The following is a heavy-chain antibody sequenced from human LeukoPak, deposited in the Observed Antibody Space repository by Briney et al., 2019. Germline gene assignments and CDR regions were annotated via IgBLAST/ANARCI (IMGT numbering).Heavy chain of an antibody. D-gene: IGHD2-15*01. CDR2: IWYDGSNK. CDR3: AKGRLRYCSGGSCHSIDY. J-gene: IGHJ4*02. CDR1: GFTFSSYG. V-gene: IGHV3-33*06. Sequence: GGSLRLSCAASGFTFSSYGVHWVRQAPGKGLEWVAVIWYDGSNKYYADSVKGRFTISRDNSKNTLYLQMNSLRAEDTAVYYCAKGRLRYCSGGSCHSIDYWGQGTLVTVSS.